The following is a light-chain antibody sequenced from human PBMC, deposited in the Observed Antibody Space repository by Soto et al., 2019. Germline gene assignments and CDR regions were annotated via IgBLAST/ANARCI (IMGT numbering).Light chain of an antibody. J-gene: IGKJ1*01. CDR3: QQYGSSPET. CDR2: GAS. V-gene: IGKV3-20*01. CDR1: QSGSSY. Sequence: EIVLPQSPGTLSLCPGERATLCCRASQSGSSYLAWYQQKPGQAPRLLIYGASNRATGIPDSFSGTGSGTDFTLTISRLEPEDFAVYYCQQYGSSPETFGQGTKVDIK.